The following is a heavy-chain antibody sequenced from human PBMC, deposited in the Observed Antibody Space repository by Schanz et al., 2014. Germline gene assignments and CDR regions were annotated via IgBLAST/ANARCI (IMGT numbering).Heavy chain of an antibody. J-gene: IGHJ3*02. D-gene: IGHD2-21*01. CDR3: ARDLPYCDGGKCYSDGFDI. Sequence: QVQLVQSGAEVKKPGASVKVSCKASGYTFSSHGIHWLRQAPGQRLEWMGWINTGSGDTKYSQNFQARVTITRDTSATTAYMELTNLRSEDTAVYYCARDLPYCDGGKCYSDGFDIWGQGTLVTISS. V-gene: IGHV1-3*04. CDR1: GYTFSSHG. CDR2: INTGSGDT.